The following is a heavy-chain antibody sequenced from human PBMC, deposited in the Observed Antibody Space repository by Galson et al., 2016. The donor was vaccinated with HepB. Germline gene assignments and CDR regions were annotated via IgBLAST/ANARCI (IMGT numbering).Heavy chain of an antibody. D-gene: IGHD5-24*01. J-gene: IGHJ4*02. CDR3: VRRGVGYKYDY. CDR1: GYTFTTDP. CDR2: LITDNGHT. V-gene: IGHV1-3*04. Sequence: SVKVSCKASGYTFTTDPIHWVRQAPGQRLEWMGWLITDNGHTKYSQKFQGRVTITRDTSASIAYMELSSLRSENTAAYYCVRRGVGYKYDYWGQGTLVTVSS.